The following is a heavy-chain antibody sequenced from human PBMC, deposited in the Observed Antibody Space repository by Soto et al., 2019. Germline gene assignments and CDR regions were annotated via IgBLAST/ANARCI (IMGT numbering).Heavy chain of an antibody. CDR2: IFAGGGT. CDR3: AGGFSYGYIDH. CDR1: GFTVSSNY. J-gene: IGHJ4*02. V-gene: IGHV3-53*01. Sequence: GGSLRLSCVASGFTVSSNYMSWVRQAPGRGLEWLSVIFAGGGTYYADSVKGRFTISKDNSKNRVYLQMNTLRAGDTAVYYCAGGFSYGYIDHWGQGTPVTVSS. D-gene: IGHD5-18*01.